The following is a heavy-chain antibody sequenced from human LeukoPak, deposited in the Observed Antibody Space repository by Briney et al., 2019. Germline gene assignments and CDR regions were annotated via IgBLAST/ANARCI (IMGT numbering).Heavy chain of an antibody. CDR2: ISSSSAYI. V-gene: IGHV3-21*01. D-gene: IGHD6-19*01. Sequence: GGSLRLSCAVSGFTVSSNYMNWVRQAPGKGPEWVSSISSSSAYIYYADSVKGRFTISRDNAKSSLFLQMNSLRDENTAVYYCATSSIALAGTVDYWGQGTLVTVSS. CDR3: ATSSIALAGTVDY. CDR1: GFTVSSNY. J-gene: IGHJ4*02.